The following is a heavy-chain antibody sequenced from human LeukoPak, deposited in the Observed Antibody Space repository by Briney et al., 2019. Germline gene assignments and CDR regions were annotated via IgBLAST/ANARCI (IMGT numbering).Heavy chain of an antibody. D-gene: IGHD1-26*01. Sequence: GASVKVSCKASGGTFSSYAISWVRQAPGQGLEWMGGIIPIFGTANYAQKFQGRVTMTEDTSTDTAYMELSSLRSEDTAVYYCATRPKYSGSYYFDYWGQGTLVTVSS. V-gene: IGHV1-69*06. CDR2: IIPIFGTA. CDR3: ATRPKYSGSYYFDY. J-gene: IGHJ4*02. CDR1: GGTFSSYA.